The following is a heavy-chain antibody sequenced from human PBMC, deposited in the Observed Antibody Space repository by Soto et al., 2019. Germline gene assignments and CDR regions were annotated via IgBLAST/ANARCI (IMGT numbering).Heavy chain of an antibody. J-gene: IGHJ5*02. CDR1: GFTFSSYG. CDR3: VAGYCSGSNCPNWFDP. D-gene: IGHD2-15*01. CDR2: ISYDGSNK. V-gene: IGHV3-30*03. Sequence: PGGSLSLSCAASGFTFSSYGMHWVRQAPGKGLEWVAVISYDGSNKYYADSVKGRFTISRDNSKNTLYLQMNSLRAEDTAVYYCVAGYCSGSNCPNWFDPWGQGTLVTVSS.